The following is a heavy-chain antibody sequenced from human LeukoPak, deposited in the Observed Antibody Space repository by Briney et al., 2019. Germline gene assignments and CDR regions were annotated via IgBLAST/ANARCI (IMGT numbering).Heavy chain of an antibody. J-gene: IGHJ4*02. V-gene: IGHV3-23*01. CDR1: GFTFRTYG. D-gene: IGHD3-22*01. Sequence: GGSLRLSCAASGFTFRTYGMNWVRRAPGKGLEWVSGIGPSGDRTYYVDSVKGRFTISRDNSKNTLYLQMNSLRAEDTAVYYCAKDRAYYSDSSGYYLVRAYDYWGQGTLVTVSS. CDR2: IGPSGDRT. CDR3: AKDRAYYSDSSGYYLVRAYDY.